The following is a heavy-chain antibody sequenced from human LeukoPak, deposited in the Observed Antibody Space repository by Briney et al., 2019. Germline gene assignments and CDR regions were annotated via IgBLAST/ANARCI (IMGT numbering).Heavy chain of an antibody. J-gene: IGHJ4*02. CDR2: ISGSSNDK. D-gene: IGHD3-3*02. CDR1: GFTFSRYS. V-gene: IGHV3-21*01. Sequence: GGSLRLSCLASGFTFSRYSMKWVREAPGKGLEWVSSISGSSNDKHYIDSVKGRFTISRDNAKNSLYLQMNSLRAEDTAIYYCASHFWNYYRIDYWGQGTLVTVSS. CDR3: ASHFWNYYRIDY.